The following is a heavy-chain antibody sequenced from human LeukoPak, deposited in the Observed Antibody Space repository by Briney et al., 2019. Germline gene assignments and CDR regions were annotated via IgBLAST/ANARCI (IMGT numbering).Heavy chain of an antibody. CDR3: ASRIVGATTFDY. V-gene: IGHV1-69*01. D-gene: IGHD1-26*01. CDR2: IIPIFGTA. CDR1: GGTFSSYA. J-gene: IGHJ4*02. Sequence: GSSVKVSCKASGGTFSSYAISWVRQAPGQGLEWMGGIIPIFGTANYAQKFQGRVTITADASTSTAYMELSSLRSEDTAVYYCASRIVGATTFDYWGQGTLVTVSS.